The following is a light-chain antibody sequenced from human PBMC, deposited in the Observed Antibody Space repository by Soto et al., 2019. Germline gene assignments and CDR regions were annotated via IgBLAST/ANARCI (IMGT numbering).Light chain of an antibody. CDR3: QQYNNWPWG. CDR1: QSVSSN. V-gene: IGKV3-15*01. Sequence: EIVMTQSPATLSVSPGERATLSCRASQSVSSNLAWYQQKPGQAPRLLIYGASTRATGIPARFSGSGSGTEFTLPISSLQSEDFAVYYCQQYNNWPWGFGQGTKVEIK. J-gene: IGKJ1*01. CDR2: GAS.